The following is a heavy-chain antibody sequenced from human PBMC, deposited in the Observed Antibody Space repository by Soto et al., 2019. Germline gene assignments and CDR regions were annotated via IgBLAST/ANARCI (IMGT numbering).Heavy chain of an antibody. CDR1: GYSFDITW. D-gene: IGHD3-22*01. Sequence: PGESLNISCKGSGYSFDITWLAWLRQVPGKGLEWVGIIYPGDSDTRYSPSLEGQVTLSVDKSISTAYLQWSSLKDSDTATYYCARLELYFDRTGYLNGWCQGPRVTVTS. J-gene: IGHJ4*02. V-gene: IGHV5-51*01. CDR2: IYPGDSDT. CDR3: ARLELYFDRTGYLNG.